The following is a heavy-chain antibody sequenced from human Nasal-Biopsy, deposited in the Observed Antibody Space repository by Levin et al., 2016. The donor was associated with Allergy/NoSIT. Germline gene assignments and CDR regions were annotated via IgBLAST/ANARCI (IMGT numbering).Heavy chain of an antibody. CDR1: GYTFTKYW. Sequence: GESLKISCKGSGYTFTKYWIAWVRQMPGKGLEWMGMIHPGDSDTTYSPSFQGQVTISADKSITTAYLQWSSVKSSDTGTYYCARHLKDTIRPYYGMDVWGQGTTVTVSS. CDR3: ARHLKDTIRPYYGMDV. V-gene: IGHV5-51*01. CDR2: IHPGDSDT. D-gene: IGHD3-9*01. J-gene: IGHJ6*02.